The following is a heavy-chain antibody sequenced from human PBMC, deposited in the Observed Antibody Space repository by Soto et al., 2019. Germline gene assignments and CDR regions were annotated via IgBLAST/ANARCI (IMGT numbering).Heavy chain of an antibody. CDR3: ARDLQYSSSSGFDY. CDR1: GFTFSSCG. D-gene: IGHD6-6*01. Sequence: QVQLVESGGGVVQPGRSLRLSCAASGFTFSSCGMHWVRQAPGKGLEWVAVIWYDGSNKYYADSVKGRFTNSRDNSKNTRYLQMNSRRAEDTAVYYCARDLQYSSSSGFDYWGQGTLVTVSS. J-gene: IGHJ4*02. V-gene: IGHV3-33*01. CDR2: IWYDGSNK.